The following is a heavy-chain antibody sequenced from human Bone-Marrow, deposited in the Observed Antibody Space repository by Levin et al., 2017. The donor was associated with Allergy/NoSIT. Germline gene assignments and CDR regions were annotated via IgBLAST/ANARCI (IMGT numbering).Heavy chain of an antibody. J-gene: IGHJ3*01. CDR1: GYSFTDFW. CDR3: ARQTGSGSYTDSIDF. CDR2: IWPHDSDA. D-gene: IGHD3-10*01. V-gene: IGHV5-51*01. Sequence: TPGGSLRLSCKASGYSFTDFWIGWVRHMPGKGLEWVGIIWPHDSDARYSPSLGGQVTISADKSSNIVYLQWSSLKASDSAVYYCARQTGSGSYTDSIDFWGQGTKVTVSS.